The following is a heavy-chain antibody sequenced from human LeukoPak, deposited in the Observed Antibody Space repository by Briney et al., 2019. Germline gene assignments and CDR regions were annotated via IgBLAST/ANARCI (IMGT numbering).Heavy chain of an antibody. Sequence: ASVKVSCKASGHSFTSNFWHWVRQAPGQGLEWMAVLNPRDSDTTYAQKFQGRITMTGDMSTGTVYMELSSLRSEDTAVYYCAGETDAFDYWGQGTLVTVSS. V-gene: IGHV1-46*03. CDR1: GHSFTSNF. CDR3: AGETDAFDY. CDR2: LNPRDSDT. J-gene: IGHJ4*02.